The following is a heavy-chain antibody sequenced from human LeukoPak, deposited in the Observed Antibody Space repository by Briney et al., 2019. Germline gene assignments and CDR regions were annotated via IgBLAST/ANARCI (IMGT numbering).Heavy chain of an antibody. CDR1: GGSISSYY. CDR2: IYYSGST. Sequence: SETLSLTCTVSGGSISSYYWSWVRQPPGKGLEWIGYIYYSGSTNYNPSLKSRVTISVDASKNQFSLKLSSVTAADTAVYYCARSPLRYSGGDAPLDYWGQGTLVTVSS. J-gene: IGHJ4*02. V-gene: IGHV4-59*01. D-gene: IGHD3-9*01. CDR3: ARSPLRYSGGDAPLDY.